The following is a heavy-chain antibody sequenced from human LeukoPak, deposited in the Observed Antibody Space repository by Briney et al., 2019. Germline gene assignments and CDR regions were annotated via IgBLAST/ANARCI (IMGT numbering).Heavy chain of an antibody. Sequence: SGTLSLTCAVSGGSISSSIWWSWVRQPPGKGLEWIGEIYHSGSTNYNPSLKSRVTISVDKSKNQFSLKLSSVTAADTAVYYCARHEISSGSDAFDIWGQGTMVTVSS. D-gene: IGHD3-22*01. V-gene: IGHV4-4*02. CDR2: IYHSGST. CDR1: GGSISSSIW. J-gene: IGHJ3*02. CDR3: ARHEISSGSDAFDI.